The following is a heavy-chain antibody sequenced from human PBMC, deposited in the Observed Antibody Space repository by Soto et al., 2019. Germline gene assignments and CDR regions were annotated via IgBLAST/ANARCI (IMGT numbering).Heavy chain of an antibody. CDR3: AKGLYSSSWYVDYGMDV. J-gene: IGHJ6*02. Sequence: EVQLLESGGGLGQPGGSLRLSCAASGFTFSSYAMSWVRQAPGKGLEWVSAISGSGGSTYYADSVKGRFTISRDNSKNTLYLQMNSLRAEDTAVYYCAKGLYSSSWYVDYGMDVWGQGTTVTVSS. D-gene: IGHD6-13*01. CDR1: GFTFSSYA. CDR2: ISGSGGST. V-gene: IGHV3-23*01.